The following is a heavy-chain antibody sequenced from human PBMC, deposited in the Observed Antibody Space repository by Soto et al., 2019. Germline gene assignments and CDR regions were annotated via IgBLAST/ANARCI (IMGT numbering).Heavy chain of an antibody. CDR2: INVYNGNT. CDR3: ARETSRGEYDY. V-gene: IGHV1-18*01. J-gene: IGHJ4*02. CDR1: GYTFTSYG. D-gene: IGHD3-10*01. Sequence: QVQLVQSGAEVKKPGASVKVSCKASGYTFTSYGISWVRQAPGQGLEWMGWINVYNGNTNYAQKLQGRVTMTKDTSTSTAYLDLRSLRSDDTAVYFCARETSRGEYDYWGQGTLVTVSS.